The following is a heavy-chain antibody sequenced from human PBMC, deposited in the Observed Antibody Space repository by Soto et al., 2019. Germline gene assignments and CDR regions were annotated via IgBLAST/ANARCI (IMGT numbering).Heavy chain of an antibody. CDR3: AKIPRLLGPSGWYGV. D-gene: IGHD6-19*01. CDR2: ISGSGGST. CDR1: GFTFSSYA. V-gene: IGHV3-23*01. J-gene: IGHJ4*02. Sequence: GGSLRLSCAASGFTFSSYAMSWVRQAPGKGLEWVSAISGSGGSTYYADSVKGRFTISRDNSKNTLHLQMNSLRAEDTAVYYCAKIPRLLGPSGWYGVWGQGTLVTVSS.